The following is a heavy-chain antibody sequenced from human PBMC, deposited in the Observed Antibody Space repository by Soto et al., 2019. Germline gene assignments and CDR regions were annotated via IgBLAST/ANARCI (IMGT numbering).Heavy chain of an antibody. CDR3: ARPARQDTVAGNY. D-gene: IGHD6-19*01. CDR1: GGSISSSSYY. J-gene: IGHJ4*02. CDR2: IYYTGIT. Sequence: QLHLQESGPGLVKPSETLSLTCTVSGGSISSSSYYWGWIRQPPGKGLEWIGSIYYTGITHYNPSLKSRAPISIDTSKNQFSLNLNSVAATDTAVYYCARPARQDTVAGNYWGQGTLVTVSS. V-gene: IGHV4-39*01.